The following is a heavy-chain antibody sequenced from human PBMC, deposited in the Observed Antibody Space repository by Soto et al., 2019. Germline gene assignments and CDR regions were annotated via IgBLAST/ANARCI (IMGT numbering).Heavy chain of an antibody. Sequence: LXLXCSVHDGSISSXSYYWIWIRKPPGKGLGLIGNIYYIGNTYYNPSLKIRLSISIDTSKNQFSLKVGSVTAEDSAVYYCASSSLYGMDVWGQATTVTVSS. CDR2: IYYIGNT. J-gene: IGHJ6*02. CDR3: ASSSLYGMDV. CDR1: DGSISSXSYY. V-gene: IGHV4-30-4*01.